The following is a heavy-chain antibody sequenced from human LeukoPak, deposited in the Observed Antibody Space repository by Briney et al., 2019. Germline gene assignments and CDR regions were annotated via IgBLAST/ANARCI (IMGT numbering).Heavy chain of an antibody. CDR2: MNPNSGNT. V-gene: IGHV1-8*01. CDR3: ARQPISGYYYGMDV. D-gene: IGHD3-3*01. J-gene: IGHJ6*02. Sequence: VASVKVSCKASGYTFTSYDINWVRQATGQGLEWMGWMNPNSGNTGYAQKFQGRVTMTRNTFISTAYMELSSLRSEDTAVCYCARQPISGYYYGMDVWGQGTTVTVSS. CDR1: GYTFTSYD.